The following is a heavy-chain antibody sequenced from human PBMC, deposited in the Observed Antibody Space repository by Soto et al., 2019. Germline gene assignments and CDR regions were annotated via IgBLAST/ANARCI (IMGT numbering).Heavy chain of an antibody. CDR2: INHSGST. D-gene: IGHD3-10*01. J-gene: IGHJ5*02. CDR3: ARGAPYYGSGSYPWFDP. V-gene: IGHV4-34*01. Sequence: LSLTCAVYGGSFSGYYWSWIRQPPGKGLEWIGEINHSGSTNYNPSLKSRVTISVDTSKNQFSLKLSSVTAADTAVYYCARGAPYYGSGSYPWFDPWGQGTLVTVSS. CDR1: GGSFSGYY.